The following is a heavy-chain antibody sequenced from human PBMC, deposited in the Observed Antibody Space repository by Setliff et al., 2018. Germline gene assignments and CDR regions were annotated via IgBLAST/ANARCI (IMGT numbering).Heavy chain of an antibody. CDR3: ARDSNYEGAYDY. D-gene: IGHD4-4*01. J-gene: IGHJ4*02. CDR2: IYAGDSGT. Sequence: GESLKISCKGSGYSFANSWIAWVRQMPGKGLEWMGVIYAGDSGTRYRPSFQGQVTISVDKSISAAYLQWSSLKASDTAMYYCARDSNYEGAYDYWGQGTLVTVSS. CDR1: GYSFANSW. V-gene: IGHV5-51*01.